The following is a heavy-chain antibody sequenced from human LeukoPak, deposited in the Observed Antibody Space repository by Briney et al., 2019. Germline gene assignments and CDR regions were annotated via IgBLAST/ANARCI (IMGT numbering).Heavy chain of an antibody. Sequence: GGSLRLSCAVSAFTFSDNYMTWIRQAPGKGLESVSYISPGGTDISYADSVKGRFTISRDNAKNSLYLQMNSLRAEDTAVYYCSRDPRNLDYWGQGTLVTVSS. CDR1: AFTFSDNY. CDR3: SRDPRNLDY. CDR2: ISPGGTDI. J-gene: IGHJ4*02. D-gene: IGHD1-14*01. V-gene: IGHV3-11*01.